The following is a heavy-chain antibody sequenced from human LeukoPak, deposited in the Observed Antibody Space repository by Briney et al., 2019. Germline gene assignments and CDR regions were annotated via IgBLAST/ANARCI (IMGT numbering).Heavy chain of an antibody. CDR2: IRSKAYGGAI. CDR1: GFIFGDSA. CDR3: TRAQNVGVLDI. V-gene: IGHV3-49*04. J-gene: IGHJ3*02. Sequence: GGSLRLSCTASGFIFGDSAMSWVRQAPGKGLEWVGFIRSKAYGGAIEYAASAKGRFIISRDDSKSIAYLQMNSLKTEDTAVYYCTRAQNVGVLDIWGQGTMVTVSS. D-gene: IGHD1-26*01.